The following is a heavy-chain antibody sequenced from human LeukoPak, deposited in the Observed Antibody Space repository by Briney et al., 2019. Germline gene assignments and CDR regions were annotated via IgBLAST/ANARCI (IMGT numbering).Heavy chain of an antibody. Sequence: PGGSLRLSCAASGFTFSDYYMSWIRQAPGKGLEWISYISHSGSTIYYADSVKGRFTISRDNAKNSLYLQMNSLRAEDTAVYYCARDRDYYDSSGLQYFQHRGQGTLVTVSS. CDR1: GFTFSDYY. D-gene: IGHD3-22*01. J-gene: IGHJ1*01. V-gene: IGHV3-11*01. CDR2: ISHSGSTI. CDR3: ARDRDYYDSSGLQYFQH.